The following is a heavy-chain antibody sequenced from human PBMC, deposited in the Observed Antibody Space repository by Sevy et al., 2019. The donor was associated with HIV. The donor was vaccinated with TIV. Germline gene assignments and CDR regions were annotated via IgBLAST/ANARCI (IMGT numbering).Heavy chain of an antibody. CDR2: ISSSSYI. CDR3: AREGYYDFWSGYPYFDY. D-gene: IGHD3-3*01. J-gene: IGHJ4*02. CDR1: GFTFSSYS. V-gene: IGHV3-21*01. Sequence: GGSLRLSCAASGFTFSSYSMNWVRQAPGKGLEWVSSISSSSYIYYADSVKGRFTISRDNAKNSLYLQMNSLRAEDTAVYYCAREGYYDFWSGYPYFDYWGQGTLVTVSS.